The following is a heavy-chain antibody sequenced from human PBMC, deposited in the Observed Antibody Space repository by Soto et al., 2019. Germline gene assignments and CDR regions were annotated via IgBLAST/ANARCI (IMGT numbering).Heavy chain of an antibody. CDR3: ARGYCGGGNCYSGMDV. CDR2: IIPISGTT. CDR1: GGTFSTHA. V-gene: IGHV1-69*01. D-gene: IGHD2-15*01. J-gene: IGHJ6*02. Sequence: QVQLVQSGAEVKKPGSSVKVSCKASGGTFSTHAIIWVRQAPGHGLEWMGGIIPISGTTYYTQKFQGRVTITADEPTSTAFMELSSLKSEDTAVFYCARGYCGGGNCYSGMDVWGQGTMVTVSS.